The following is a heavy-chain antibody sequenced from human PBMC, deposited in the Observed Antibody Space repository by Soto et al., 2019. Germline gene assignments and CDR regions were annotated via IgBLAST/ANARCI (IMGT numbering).Heavy chain of an antibody. CDR1: GFRLSDYY. V-gene: IGHV3-11*01. Sequence: GGSLRLSCAASGFRLSDYYMSWIRQAPGKGLEWVSYISGGGSTIHYADSVKGRFTISRDNAKNSLYLQVNSLRAEDTAVYYCARDGVPVYYFDSWGQGTLVTVSS. J-gene: IGHJ4*02. D-gene: IGHD3-16*01. CDR2: ISGGGSTI. CDR3: ARDGVPVYYFDS.